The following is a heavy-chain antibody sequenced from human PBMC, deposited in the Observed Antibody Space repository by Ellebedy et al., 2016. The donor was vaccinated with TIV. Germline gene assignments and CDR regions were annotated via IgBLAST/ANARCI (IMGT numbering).Heavy chain of an antibody. CDR1: AYTFSSYF. D-gene: IGHD6-19*01. Sequence: AASVKVSCKASAYTFSSYFMHWVRQAPGQGIEWRGIINPSVGSTTYAQNLQGRFTMTRDTSTTTVYMELSSLRSEDTAVYYCARARSSGWLHTPDYWGQGTLVIVSS. V-gene: IGHV1-46*04. CDR3: ARARSSGWLHTPDY. J-gene: IGHJ4*02. CDR2: INPSVGST.